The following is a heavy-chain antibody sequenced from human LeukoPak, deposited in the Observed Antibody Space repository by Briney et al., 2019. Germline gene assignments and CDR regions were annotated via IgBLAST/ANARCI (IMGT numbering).Heavy chain of an antibody. V-gene: IGHV4-39*01. CDR1: GGSISSSSYF. D-gene: IGHD2-2*01. CDR3: ARRGIVVVPAAQGNAFDI. Sequence: PSETLSLNCTVSGGSISSSSYFWGWIRQPPGKGLEWIGSIYYSGSTYYNPSLKSRVTISVDTSKNQFSLKLSSVTAADTAVYYCARRGIVVVPAAQGNAFDIWGQGTMVTVSS. CDR2: IYYSGST. J-gene: IGHJ3*02.